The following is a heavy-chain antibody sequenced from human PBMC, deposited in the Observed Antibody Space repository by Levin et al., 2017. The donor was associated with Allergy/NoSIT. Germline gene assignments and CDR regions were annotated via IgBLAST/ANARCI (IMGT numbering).Heavy chain of an antibody. V-gene: IGHV3-7*01. CDR2: IKQDGSEK. CDR3: ARGGGDYGDYLGDFDY. Sequence: GGSLRLSCAASGFTFSRYWMSWVRQAPGKGLEWVANIKQDGSEKYYVDSVKGRFTISRDNGKNSLYLQMNSLSVEDTAVYYCARGGGDYGDYLGDFDYWGQGTLVTVSS. CDR1: GFTFSRYW. J-gene: IGHJ4*02. D-gene: IGHD4-17*01.